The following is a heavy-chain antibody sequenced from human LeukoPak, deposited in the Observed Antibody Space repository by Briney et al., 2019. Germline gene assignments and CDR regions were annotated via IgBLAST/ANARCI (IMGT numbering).Heavy chain of an antibody. CDR2: ISAYNGNT. V-gene: IGHV1-18*01. J-gene: IGHJ4*02. Sequence: GASVKVSCKASGYTFTSHGISWVRQAPGQGLEWMGWISAYNGNTNYAQKLQGRVTMTTDTSTSTAYMELRSLRSDDTAVYYCARANPRAYCGGDCYSREFDYWGQGTLVTVSS. CDR3: ARANPRAYCGGDCYSREFDY. D-gene: IGHD2-21*02. CDR1: GYTFTSHG.